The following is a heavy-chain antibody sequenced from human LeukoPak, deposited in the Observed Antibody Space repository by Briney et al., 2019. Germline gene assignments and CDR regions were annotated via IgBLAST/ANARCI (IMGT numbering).Heavy chain of an antibody. CDR2: MNPNSGNT. Sequence: ASVKVSCKASGYTFTSYYMHWVRQAPGLGLEWMGWMNPNSGNTGYAQKFQGRVTMTRNTSISTAYMELSSLRSEDTAVYYCARGVDTAMGNWGQGTLVTVSS. V-gene: IGHV1-8*02. CDR3: ARGVDTAMGN. D-gene: IGHD5-18*01. J-gene: IGHJ4*02. CDR1: GYTFTSYY.